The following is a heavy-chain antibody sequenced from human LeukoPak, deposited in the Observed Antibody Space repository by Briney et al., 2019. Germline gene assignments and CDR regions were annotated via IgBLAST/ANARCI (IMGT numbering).Heavy chain of an antibody. V-gene: IGHV4-61*02. J-gene: IGHJ4*02. D-gene: IGHD3-22*01. CDR3: ADSSGI. Sequence: SQTLSLTCTVSGGSISSGSYYWSWIRQPAGKGLEWIGRIYTSGSTNYNPSLKSRVTISVDTSKNQFSLKLSSVTAADTAVYYCADSSGIWGQGTLVTVSS. CDR2: IYTSGST. CDR1: GGSISSGSYY.